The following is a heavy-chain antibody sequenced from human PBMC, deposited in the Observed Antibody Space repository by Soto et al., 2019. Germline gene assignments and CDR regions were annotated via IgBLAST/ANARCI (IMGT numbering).Heavy chain of an antibody. CDR1: GCSISSSSYS. Sequence: SETLSLTCTVSGCSISSSSYSWSWIRQPPGKGLEWIGYIYHSGSTYYNPSLKSRVTISVDRSKNQFSLKLSSVTAADTAVYYCARTPDIWGQGTMVTVSS. CDR2: IYHSGST. J-gene: IGHJ3*02. V-gene: IGHV4-30-2*01. CDR3: ARTPDI.